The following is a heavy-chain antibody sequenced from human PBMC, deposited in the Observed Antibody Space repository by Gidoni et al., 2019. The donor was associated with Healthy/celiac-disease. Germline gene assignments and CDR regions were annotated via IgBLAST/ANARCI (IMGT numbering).Heavy chain of an antibody. CDR1: GYSISSGYY. CDR3: ARDYGDYGYFDY. J-gene: IGHJ4*02. Sequence: QVQLQESGPGLVKPSETLSLTCTVSGYSISSGYYWGWIRQPPGKGLEWIGSIYHSGSTYYNPSLKSRVTISVDTSKNQFSPKLSSVTAADTAVYYCARDYGDYGYFDYWGQGTLVTVSS. D-gene: IGHD4-17*01. V-gene: IGHV4-38-2*02. CDR2: IYHSGST.